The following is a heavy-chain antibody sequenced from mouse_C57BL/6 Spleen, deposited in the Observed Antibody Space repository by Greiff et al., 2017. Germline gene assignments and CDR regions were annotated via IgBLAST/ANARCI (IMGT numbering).Heavy chain of an antibody. Sequence: EVQLVESGGGLVQPGGSMKLSCAASGFTFSDAWMDWVRQSPEKGLEWVAEIRNKANNHATYYAESVKGRFTISRDDSKSSVYLQMNSLRAEDTGIYYCTRGDYDGTNYFDYWGQGTTLTVSS. CDR2: IRNKANNHAT. CDR1: GFTFSDAW. J-gene: IGHJ2*01. D-gene: IGHD2-4*01. CDR3: TRGDYDGTNYFDY. V-gene: IGHV6-6*01.